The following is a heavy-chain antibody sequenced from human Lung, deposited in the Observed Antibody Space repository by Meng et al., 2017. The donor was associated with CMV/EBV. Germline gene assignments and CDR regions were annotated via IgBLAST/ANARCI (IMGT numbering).Heavy chain of an antibody. J-gene: IGHJ6*02. Sequence: SETLSLXCAINSGSFSGYYWSWIRQPPGGAMEWIGEINQSGSPNYNLSLKSRVTMSIDTSEDQFSLKLSSVTAADTAVYYCSRDEGAIAVDPEANYYGMDVXGQGXTVTVSS. CDR1: SGSFSGYY. CDR2: INQSGSP. D-gene: IGHD2-15*01. V-gene: IGHV4-34*01. CDR3: SRDEGAIAVDPEANYYGMDV.